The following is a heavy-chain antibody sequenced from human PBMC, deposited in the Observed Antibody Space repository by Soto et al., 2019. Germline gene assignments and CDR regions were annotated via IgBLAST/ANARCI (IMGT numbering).Heavy chain of an antibody. J-gene: IGHJ5*02. CDR1: GFTFSSYA. CDR2: ISYDGSNK. D-gene: IGHD3-9*01. Sequence: PGGSLRLSCAASGFTFSSYAMHWVRQAPGKGLEWVAVISYDGSNKYYADSVKGRFTISRDNSKNTLYLQMNSLRAEDTAVYYCARDYEARFYDILTGFLFDPWGQGTLVTVSS. V-gene: IGHV3-30-3*01. CDR3: ARDYEARFYDILTGFLFDP.